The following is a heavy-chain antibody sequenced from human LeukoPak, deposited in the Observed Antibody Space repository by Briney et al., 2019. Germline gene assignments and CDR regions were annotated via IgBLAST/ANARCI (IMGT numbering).Heavy chain of an antibody. J-gene: IGHJ6*03. V-gene: IGHV3-11*04. Sequence: PGGSLRLSCAASGVTLRDYYIAWIPHAPGKGRNWVSYITGSGTITYYIDSLKGRFTISRDNPKNTLFLQVDSLRAEDTAVYYCVRILEGYSYYMDAWGKGTTVIVPS. CDR3: VRILEGYSYYMDA. CDR1: GVTLRDYY. CDR2: ITGSGTIT.